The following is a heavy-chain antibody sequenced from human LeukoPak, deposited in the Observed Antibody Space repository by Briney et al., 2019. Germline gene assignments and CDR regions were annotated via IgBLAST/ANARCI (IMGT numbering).Heavy chain of an antibody. Sequence: GGSLRLSCAASGFTFSSYAMSWVHQAPGKGLEWVSGINGSGGIRYYADSVKGRFTISRDNSKNTLYLQMNSLKAEDTAVYYCAKGTWDLLPSHYYYGMDVWGQGATVTVSS. CDR3: AKGTWDLLPSHYYYGMDV. V-gene: IGHV3-23*01. CDR1: GFTFSSYA. D-gene: IGHD1-26*01. CDR2: INGSGGIR. J-gene: IGHJ6*02.